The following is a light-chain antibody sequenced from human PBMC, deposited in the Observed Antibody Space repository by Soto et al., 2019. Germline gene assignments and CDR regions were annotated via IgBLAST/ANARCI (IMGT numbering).Light chain of an antibody. CDR1: QTISNY. CDR3: QQYYSYPLT. V-gene: IGKV1-39*01. J-gene: IGKJ5*01. CDR2: AAS. Sequence: DIHMTQSPSSLSAFVGDRGTITCRAGQTISNYVNWYQQKPGKAPKLLIYAASTLQSGVPSRFSGSGSGTDFTLTISCLQSEDFATYYCQQYYSYPLTFGQGTRLEIK.